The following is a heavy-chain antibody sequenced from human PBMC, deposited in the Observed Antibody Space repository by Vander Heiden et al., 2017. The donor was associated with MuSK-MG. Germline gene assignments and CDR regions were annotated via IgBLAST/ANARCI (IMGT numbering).Heavy chain of an antibody. D-gene: IGHD3-22*01. CDR3: ARVPPDRRGDVSYSSYLDV. CDR2: IITIFGPA. V-gene: IGHV1-69*12. CDR1: GGTFSTYA. Sequence: QVQLVQSGAEVKKPGSSVKVSCKTSGGTFSTYAISWVRQAPGQGLEWMGGIITIFGPANYAQKFQGRGTITADESTSTAYMELRSLRSEEKAVYYCARVPPDRRGDVSYSSYLDVWDQGTTVPVS. J-gene: IGHJ6*03.